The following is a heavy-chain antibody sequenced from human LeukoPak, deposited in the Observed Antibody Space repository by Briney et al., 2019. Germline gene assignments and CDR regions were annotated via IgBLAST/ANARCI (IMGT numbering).Heavy chain of an antibody. CDR2: IYYSGST. CDR3: ARGFATTYYYDSSGYNWFDP. J-gene: IGHJ5*02. Sequence: SETLSLTCTVSGGSISRSSYYWGWIRQPPGKEREWIGSIYYSGSTYYNPSLKSRVTISVDTSKNRFTLKLSSVTAADTVVYYCARGFATTYYYDSSGYNWFDPWGQGTLVTVSS. D-gene: IGHD3-22*01. CDR1: GGSISRSSYY. V-gene: IGHV4-39*06.